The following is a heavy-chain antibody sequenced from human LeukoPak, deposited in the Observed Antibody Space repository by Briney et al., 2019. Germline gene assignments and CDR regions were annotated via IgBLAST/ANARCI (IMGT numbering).Heavy chain of an antibody. Sequence: GGSLRLSCAASGFTFSSYAMHWVRQAPGKGLEWVSYINRNGEMIFYPDFVKGRFTISRDNAKNSLYLQMNSLRDEDTAVYYCARDNDWAFHYWGQGTLVTVSS. CDR2: INRNGEMI. V-gene: IGHV3-48*02. J-gene: IGHJ4*02. D-gene: IGHD3-9*01. CDR3: ARDNDWAFHY. CDR1: GFTFSSYA.